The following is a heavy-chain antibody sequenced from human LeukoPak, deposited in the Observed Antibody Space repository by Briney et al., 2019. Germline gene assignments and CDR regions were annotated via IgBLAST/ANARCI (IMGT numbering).Heavy chain of an antibody. J-gene: IGHJ4*02. CDR2: IYSGGST. CDR3: AKVLLDSSGYLLFDY. V-gene: IGHV3-53*01. CDR1: GFTVSSNY. D-gene: IGHD3-22*01. Sequence: GGSLRLSCAASGFTVSSNYMGWVRQAPGKGLEWVSVIYSGGSTYYADSVKGRFTISRDNSKNTLCLQMNSLRAEDTAVYYCAKVLLDSSGYLLFDYWGQGTLVTVSS.